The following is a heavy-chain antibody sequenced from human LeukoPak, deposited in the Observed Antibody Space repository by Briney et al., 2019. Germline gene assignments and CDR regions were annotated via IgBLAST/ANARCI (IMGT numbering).Heavy chain of an antibody. Sequence: SETLSLTCTVSGGSISSSSYYWGWIRQPPGKGLEWIGSIYYSGSTYYNPSLKSRVTISVDTSKNQFSLKLSSVTAADTAVYYCARVGHPQQWLYFDYWGQGTLVTVSS. CDR1: GGSISSSSYY. CDR2: IYYSGST. V-gene: IGHV4-39*07. D-gene: IGHD6-19*01. J-gene: IGHJ4*02. CDR3: ARVGHPQQWLYFDY.